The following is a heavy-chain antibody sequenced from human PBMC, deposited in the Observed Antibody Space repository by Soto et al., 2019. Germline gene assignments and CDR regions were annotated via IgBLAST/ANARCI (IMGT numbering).Heavy chain of an antibody. CDR1: GFTFSSYA. CDR2: ISGSGGST. J-gene: IGHJ4*02. V-gene: IGHV3-23*01. CDR3: AIAAAGQKTYPYYFDY. D-gene: IGHD6-13*01. Sequence: EVQLLESGGGLVQPGGSLRLSCAASGFTFSSYAMSWVRQAPGKGLEWVSAISGSGGSTYYADSVKGRFTISRDNSKNTLYLQMNSLRAEDTAVYYCAIAAAGQKTYPYYFDYWGQGTLVTVSS.